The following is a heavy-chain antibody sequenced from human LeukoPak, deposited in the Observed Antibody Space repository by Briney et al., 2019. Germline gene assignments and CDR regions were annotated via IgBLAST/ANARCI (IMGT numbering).Heavy chain of an antibody. CDR2: IIPIFGTA. CDR3: ARSVGGGNSGYYSYYMDV. D-gene: IGHD4-23*01. V-gene: IGHV1-69*05. CDR1: GGTFTSYA. Sequence: GASVKVSCKASGGTFTSYAISWVRQAPGQGLEWMGGIIPIFGTANYAQKFQGRVTITTDESTSTAYMELSSLRSEDTAVYYCARSVGGGNSGYYSYYMDVWGKGTTVTVSS. J-gene: IGHJ6*03.